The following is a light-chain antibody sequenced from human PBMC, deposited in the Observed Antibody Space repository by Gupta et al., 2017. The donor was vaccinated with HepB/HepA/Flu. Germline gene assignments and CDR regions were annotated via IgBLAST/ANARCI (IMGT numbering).Light chain of an antibody. V-gene: IGKV4-1*01. CDR3: QQYYSTPRT. CDR1: QSVLYSSNNKNY. J-gene: IGKJ1*01. CDR2: WAS. Sequence: DIVMTPSPDSLAVSLGERATINCKSSQSVLYSSNNKNYLVWYQQKPGQPPKLLIYWASTRESGVPDRFSGSGSGTDFTLTISSLQAEDVAVYYCQQYYSTPRTFGQGTKVEIK.